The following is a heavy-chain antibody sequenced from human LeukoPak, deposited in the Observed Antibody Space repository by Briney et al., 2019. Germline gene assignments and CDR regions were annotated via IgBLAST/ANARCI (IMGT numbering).Heavy chain of an antibody. CDR1: GYSFTNYW. CDR3: ARVSTVEGDYYYYGMDV. J-gene: IGHJ6*02. V-gene: IGHV5-51*01. CDR2: IYPGDSET. D-gene: IGHD4-23*01. Sequence: GASLQISCKGSGYSFTNYWIGWVRQLPGQGLEWMGIIYPGDSETRYSPSFQGQVTISADKSISTAYLQWSSLKASDTAMYYCARVSTVEGDYYYYGMDVWGQGTTVTVSS.